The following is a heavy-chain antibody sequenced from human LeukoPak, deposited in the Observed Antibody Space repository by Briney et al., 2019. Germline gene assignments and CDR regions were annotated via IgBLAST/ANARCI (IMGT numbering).Heavy chain of an antibody. Sequence: SVKVSCKASGGTFSSYAISWVRRAPGQGLEWMGRIIPILGIANYAQKFQGRVTITADKSTSTAYMELSSLRSEDTAVYYCAVEYYYDSSGKGPDYYYGMDVWGQGTTVTVSS. J-gene: IGHJ6*02. CDR1: GGTFSSYA. CDR2: IIPILGIA. CDR3: AVEYYYDSSGKGPDYYYGMDV. D-gene: IGHD3-22*01. V-gene: IGHV1-69*04.